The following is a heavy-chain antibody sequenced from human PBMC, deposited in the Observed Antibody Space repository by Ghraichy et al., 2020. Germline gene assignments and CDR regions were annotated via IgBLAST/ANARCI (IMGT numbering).Heavy chain of an antibody. Sequence: SETLSLTCTVSGGSISSSSYYWGWIRQPPGKGLEWIGSIYYSGSTYYNPSLKSRVTISVDTSKNQFSLKLSSVTAADTAVYYCARELHPYPNYYFDYWGQGTLVTVSS. CDR2: IYYSGST. V-gene: IGHV4-39*02. CDR1: GGSISSSSYY. J-gene: IGHJ4*02. CDR3: ARELHPYPNYYFDY.